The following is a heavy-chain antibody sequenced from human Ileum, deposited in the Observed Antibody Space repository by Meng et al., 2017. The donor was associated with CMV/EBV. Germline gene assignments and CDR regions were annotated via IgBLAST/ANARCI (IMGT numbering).Heavy chain of an antibody. CDR1: GASPRSSGRG. J-gene: IGHJ4*02. Sequence: FSGASPRSSGRGVGWSRQPPGKALEWLALIYWNDDKRFSPSLKNRVTITKDTSKNQVVLTMTNMDPVDTATYYCALRGDTSLVFDFWGQGTLVTVSS. D-gene: IGHD5-18*01. CDR2: IYWNDDK. V-gene: IGHV2-5*01. CDR3: ALRGDTSLVFDF.